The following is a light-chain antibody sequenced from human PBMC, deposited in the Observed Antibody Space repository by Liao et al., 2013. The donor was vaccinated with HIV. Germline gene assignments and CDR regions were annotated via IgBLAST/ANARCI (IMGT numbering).Light chain of an antibody. V-gene: IGLV3-1*01. J-gene: IGLJ2*01. CDR1: TLGDKY. CDR2: QNT. Sequence: SYGLTQPPSVSVSPGQTASITCSGRTLGDKYVCWYQQRPGQSPVLVMYQNTKRPSGIPERFSGSNSGNTATLTISGTQAMDEADYFCQAWDRSADVVFGGGTKLTVL. CDR3: QAWDRSADVV.